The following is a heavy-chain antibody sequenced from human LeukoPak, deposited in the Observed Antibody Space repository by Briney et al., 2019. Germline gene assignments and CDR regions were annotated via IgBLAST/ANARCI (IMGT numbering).Heavy chain of an antibody. J-gene: IGHJ2*01. Sequence: GGSLRLSCAGSGFTFSNYAMSWVRQAPGKGLEWVSGINTGGGSTYYADSVKDRFIISRDNSKNTLYLQMNTLGAEDTAVYYCAKDAAHTYYGSGSWSWYFDLWGRGTLVTVSS. CDR3: AKDAAHTYYGSGSWSWYFDL. CDR1: GFTFSNYA. V-gene: IGHV3-23*01. CDR2: INTGGGST. D-gene: IGHD3-10*01.